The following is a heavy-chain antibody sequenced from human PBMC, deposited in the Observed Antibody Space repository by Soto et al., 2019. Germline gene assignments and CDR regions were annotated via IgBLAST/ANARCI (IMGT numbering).Heavy chain of an antibody. CDR3: AISRPGCDL. CDR1: GFTFSSYA. J-gene: IGHJ3*01. D-gene: IGHD3-9*01. CDR2: IGGGGRST. V-gene: IGHV3-23*01. Sequence: EVRLFESGGGLVQPGGSLRLSCGASGFTFSSYAMNWVSQAPGKGLDWASTIGGGGRSTYYADSVKGRFTISRDNSKTTLYLQMIGLRAEDTAVYYCAISRPGCDLWGQGRMVTVSS.